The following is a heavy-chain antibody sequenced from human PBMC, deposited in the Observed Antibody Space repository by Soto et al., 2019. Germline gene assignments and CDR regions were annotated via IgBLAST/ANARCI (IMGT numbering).Heavy chain of an antibody. Sequence: QVQLVESGGGVVQPGRSLRLSCAASGFTFSSYAMHWVRQAPGKGLEWVAIISYDGSSTYYADSLKGRFTISRDNSKNTLYLQMNSLRAEDTAVYYCARAYRVMLTLAVFDCWGQGTLVTVSS. CDR2: ISYDGSST. V-gene: IGHV3-30-3*01. J-gene: IGHJ4*02. D-gene: IGHD5-18*01. CDR1: GFTFSSYA. CDR3: ARAYRVMLTLAVFDC.